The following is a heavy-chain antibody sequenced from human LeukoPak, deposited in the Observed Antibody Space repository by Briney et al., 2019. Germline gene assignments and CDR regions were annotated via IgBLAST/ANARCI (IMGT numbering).Heavy chain of an antibody. CDR3: ARVLYGSGTYYFDY. D-gene: IGHD3-10*01. CDR2: IHYSGST. Sequence: SETLSLTFTVSGGSVSSGSNYWSWIRQPPGKGLEWIGYIHYSGSTSHNPALKSRVTISVDTSKNQFSLKLSSVTAADTAVYYCARVLYGSGTYYFDYWGQGTLVTVSS. J-gene: IGHJ4*02. CDR1: GGSVSSGSNY. V-gene: IGHV4-61*01.